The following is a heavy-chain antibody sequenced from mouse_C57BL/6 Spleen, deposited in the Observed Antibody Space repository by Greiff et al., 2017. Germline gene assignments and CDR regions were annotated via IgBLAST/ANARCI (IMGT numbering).Heavy chain of an antibody. CDR2: ISSGGSYT. J-gene: IGHJ4*01. Sequence: DVQLVESGGDLVKPGGSLKLSCAASGFTFSSYGMSWVRQTPDTRLEWVATISSGGSYTYYPDGVKGRFTISRDNAKNTLYLQMSSLKSQDTAMYYCARQDYGSSYLHAYYYAMDYWGQGTSVTVSS. CDR1: GFTFSSYG. D-gene: IGHD1-1*01. V-gene: IGHV5-6*01. CDR3: ARQDYGSSYLHAYYYAMDY.